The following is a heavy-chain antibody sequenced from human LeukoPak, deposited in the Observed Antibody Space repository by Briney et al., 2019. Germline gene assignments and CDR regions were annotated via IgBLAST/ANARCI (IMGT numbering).Heavy chain of an antibody. D-gene: IGHD5-18*01. J-gene: IGHJ6*03. CDR2: INHSGST. CDR1: GGSFSGYY. CDR3: ARGGGGIQLWSHYYYYMDV. Sequence: SETLSLTCAVYGGSFSGYYWSWIRQPPGKGLEWIGEINHSGSTNYNPALKSRVTISVDTSKNQFSLKLSSVTAADTAVYYCARGGGGIQLWSHYYYYMDVWGKGTTVTVSS. V-gene: IGHV4-34*01.